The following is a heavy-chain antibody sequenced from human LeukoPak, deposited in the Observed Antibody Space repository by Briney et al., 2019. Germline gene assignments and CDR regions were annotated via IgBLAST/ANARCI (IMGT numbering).Heavy chain of an antibody. J-gene: IGHJ4*02. V-gene: IGHV4-34*01. Sequence: SETLSLTCAVYGGSFSGYYWSWIRQPPGKGLEWIGEINHSGSTNYNPSLKSRVTISVDTSKNQFSLKLSSVTAADTAAYYCARVRVELVATDYNRSFFDYWGQGTLVTVSS. CDR2: INHSGST. CDR3: ARVRVELVATDYNRSFFDY. D-gene: IGHD5-12*01. CDR1: GGSFSGYY.